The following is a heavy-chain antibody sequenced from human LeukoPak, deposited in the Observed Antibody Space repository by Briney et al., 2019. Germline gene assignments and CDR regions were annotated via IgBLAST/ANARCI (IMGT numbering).Heavy chain of an antibody. Sequence: ASVKVSCKASGYTFTSYYMHWVRQAPGQGLEWMGIINPSGGSTSYAQKFQGRVTMTRDTSTSTVYMELSSLRSEDTAVYYCAREWAIAVAGPNFDYWGQGTLVTVSS. V-gene: IGHV1-46*01. CDR1: GYTFTSYY. D-gene: IGHD6-19*01. CDR2: INPSGGST. J-gene: IGHJ4*02. CDR3: AREWAIAVAGPNFDY.